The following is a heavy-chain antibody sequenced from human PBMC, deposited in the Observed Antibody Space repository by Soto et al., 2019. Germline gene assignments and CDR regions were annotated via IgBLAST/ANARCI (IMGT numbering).Heavy chain of an antibody. V-gene: IGHV4-4*02. D-gene: IGHD3-10*01. CDR1: GGSISNKDW. Sequence: SETLSLTCTVSGGSISNKDWWSWVRQPPGRTLEWIGDIYHGGSTNYNPALKSRITISTDKSENQFSLRLTSATAADTAVYYCARARTDAEGFDYYYSMDVWGQGATVTVSS. CDR3: ARARTDAEGFDYYYSMDV. J-gene: IGHJ6*02. CDR2: IYHGGST.